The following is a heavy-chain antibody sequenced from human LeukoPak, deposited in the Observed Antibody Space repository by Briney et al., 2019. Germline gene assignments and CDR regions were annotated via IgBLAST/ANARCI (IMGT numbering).Heavy chain of an antibody. CDR2: IYTSGNT. J-gene: IGHJ5*02. CDR3: ARDLHGSGTWDWFDP. CDR1: GGSISSYY. Sequence: SESLSLTCTVSGGSISSYYWSWIRQPAGKGLEWIGRIYTSGNTNYNPSLKSRVTMSVDTSKNQFSLKLSSVTAADTAVYYCARDLHGSGTWDWFDPWGQGTLVTVSS. V-gene: IGHV4-4*07. D-gene: IGHD3-10*01.